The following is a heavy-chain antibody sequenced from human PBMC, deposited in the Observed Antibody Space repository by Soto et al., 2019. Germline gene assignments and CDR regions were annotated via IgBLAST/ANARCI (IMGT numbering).Heavy chain of an antibody. CDR2: IKSKTDGGTT. CDR3: TTQGLLWFGELLLG. J-gene: IGHJ4*02. D-gene: IGHD3-10*01. Sequence: GGSLRLSCAASGFTFSNAWMSWVRQAPGKGLEWVGRIKSKTDGGTTDYAAPVKGRFTISRDDSKNTLYLQMNSLKTEDTAVYYCTTQGLLWFGELLLGWGQGTLVTVSS. CDR1: GFTFSNAW. V-gene: IGHV3-15*01.